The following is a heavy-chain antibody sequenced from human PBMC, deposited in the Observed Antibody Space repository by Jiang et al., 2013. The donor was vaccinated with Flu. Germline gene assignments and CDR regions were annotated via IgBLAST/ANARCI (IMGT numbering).Heavy chain of an antibody. V-gene: IGHV1-69*01. J-gene: IGHJ4*02. CDR1: GGTFSSHA. D-gene: IGHD5-24*01. CDR2: IIGMFGTT. Sequence: GAEVKKPGSSVKVSCKASGGTFSSHAITWVRQAPGQGLEWMGGIIGMFGTTNYAQDFQGRVTITAEEITSTAYMELSSLRSEDMAVYYCARGDGYVDRYLDYWGQGTLVTVSS. CDR3: ARGDGYVDRYLDY.